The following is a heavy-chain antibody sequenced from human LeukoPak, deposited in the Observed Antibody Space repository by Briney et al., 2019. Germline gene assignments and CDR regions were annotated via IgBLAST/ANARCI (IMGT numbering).Heavy chain of an antibody. Sequence: DPSQTLSLTCTVSGGSISSGGYYWSWIRQHPGKGLEWIGYIYYSGSTYYNPSLKSRVTISVDTSKNQFSLKLSSVTAADTAVYYCARYCSSTSCYEESDYGMDVWGQGTTVTVSS. V-gene: IGHV4-31*03. CDR2: IYYSGST. CDR3: ARYCSSTSCYEESDYGMDV. CDR1: GGSISSGGYY. J-gene: IGHJ6*02. D-gene: IGHD2-2*01.